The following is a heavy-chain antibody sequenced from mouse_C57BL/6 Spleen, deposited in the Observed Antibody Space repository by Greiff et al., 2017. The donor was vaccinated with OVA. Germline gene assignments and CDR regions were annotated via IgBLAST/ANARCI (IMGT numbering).Heavy chain of an antibody. V-gene: IGHV1-82*01. D-gene: IGHD4-1*01. Sequence: VQLQQSGPELVKPGASVKISCKASGYAFSSSWMNWVKQRPGKGLEWIGRIYPGDGDTNYNGKFKGKATLTADKSSSTAYMQLSSLTSEDSAVYFCARGTLGPSAYWGQGTLVTVSA. CDR3: ARGTLGPSAY. J-gene: IGHJ3*01. CDR2: IYPGDGDT. CDR1: GYAFSSSW.